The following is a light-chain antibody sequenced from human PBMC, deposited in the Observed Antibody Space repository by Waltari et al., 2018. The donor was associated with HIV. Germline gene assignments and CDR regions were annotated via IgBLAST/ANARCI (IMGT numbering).Light chain of an antibody. Sequence: EIVMTQSPPTLSVSPGQRVTLSCMASQSISAKVAWYQKKPGRAPRLLIYEAATRPTGIPARFSGSGSGTEFTLTISSLQSEDLATYFCQQYDSGPRGITFGQGTMLEIK. J-gene: IGKJ2*01. CDR1: QSISAK. CDR3: QQYDSGPRGIT. CDR2: EAA. V-gene: IGKV3-15*01.